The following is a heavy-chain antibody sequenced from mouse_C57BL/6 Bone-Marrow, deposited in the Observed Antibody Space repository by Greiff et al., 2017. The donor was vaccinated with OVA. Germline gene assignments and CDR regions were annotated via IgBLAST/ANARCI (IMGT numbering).Heavy chain of an antibody. CDR3: ARSEAWRYEDYAMDY. CDR1: GFTFSDFY. V-gene: IGHV7-1*01. CDR2: SRNKANDYTT. J-gene: IGHJ4*01. Sequence: EVMLVESGGGLVQSGRSLRLSCATSGFTFSDFYMEWVRQAPGKGLEWIAASRNKANDYTTEYSESVKGRFIVSRDSSQSILYLQMNALRAEDTAIYYCARSEAWRYEDYAMDYWGQGTSVTVSS. D-gene: IGHD2-12*01.